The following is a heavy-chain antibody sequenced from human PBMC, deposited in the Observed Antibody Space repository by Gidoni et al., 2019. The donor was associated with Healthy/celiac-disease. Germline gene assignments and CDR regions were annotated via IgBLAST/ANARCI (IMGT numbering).Heavy chain of an antibody. V-gene: IGHV3-30*18. CDR1: GFTFSSYG. Sequence: QVQLVESGGGVVQPGRSLRLSCAASGFTFSSYGMHWVRQAPGKGLEWVAVISYDGSNKYYADSVKGRFTISRDNSKNTLYLQMNSLRAEDTAVYYCAKKIVHYDFWSGSFDYWGQGTLVTVSS. J-gene: IGHJ4*02. CDR3: AKKIVHYDFWSGSFDY. D-gene: IGHD3-3*01. CDR2: ISYDGSNK.